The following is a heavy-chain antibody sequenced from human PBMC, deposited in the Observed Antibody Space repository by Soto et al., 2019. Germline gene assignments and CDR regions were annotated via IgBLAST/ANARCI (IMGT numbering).Heavy chain of an antibody. D-gene: IGHD2-8*01. CDR1: GGSVSNSNYY. Sequence: SETLSLTCTVSGGSVSNSNYYWGWIRQSPGKGLEWIGSVCYRGRSHSKSSVKSRVTISVDTSKNQFSLNLNSVTASDTAVYYCVSQRTSVLTQAYFDYWGPGALVT. CDR2: VCYRGRS. CDR3: VSQRTSVLTQAYFDY. J-gene: IGHJ4*02. V-gene: IGHV4-39*01.